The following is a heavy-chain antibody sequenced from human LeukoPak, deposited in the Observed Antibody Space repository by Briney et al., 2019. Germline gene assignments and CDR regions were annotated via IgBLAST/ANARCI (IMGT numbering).Heavy chain of an antibody. D-gene: IGHD3-10*01. J-gene: IGHJ4*02. Sequence: SVKVSCKASGGTFSSYAISWVRQAPGQGLEWMGGIIPIFGTANYAQKFQGRVTITADESTSTAYMELSSLRSDDTAVYYCARERGITMVRGVITEFDYWGQGTLVTVSS. CDR2: IIPIFGTA. CDR1: GGTFSSYA. V-gene: IGHV1-69*13. CDR3: ARERGITMVRGVITEFDY.